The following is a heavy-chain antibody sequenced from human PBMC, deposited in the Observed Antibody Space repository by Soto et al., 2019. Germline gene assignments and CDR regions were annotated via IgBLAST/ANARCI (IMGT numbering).Heavy chain of an antibody. V-gene: IGHV3-66*01. CDR1: GFTVSNNY. CDR3: AAYSHKGY. CDR2: IYSGGST. D-gene: IGHD3-16*01. J-gene: IGHJ4*02. Sequence: EEQLVESGGDLVQPGGSLRLSCAASGFTVSNNYMSWVRQAPGKGLEWVSLIYSGGSTYYADSVKGRFTISRDISKNTLYLQMNRLRAEDTAMYYCAAYSHKGYWGQGTLVTVSS.